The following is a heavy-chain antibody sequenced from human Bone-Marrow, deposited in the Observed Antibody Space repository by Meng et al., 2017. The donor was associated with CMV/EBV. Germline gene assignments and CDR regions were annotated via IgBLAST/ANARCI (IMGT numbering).Heavy chain of an antibody. D-gene: IGHD2-15*01. CDR1: GVTFSSYW. V-gene: IGHV3-30*03. CDR2: ISYDVTNK. CDR3: ARGELFCSGGSCYQHTDH. Sequence: GGSLRLSCEASGVTFSSYWMHWVRQAPGKGLEWVAVISYDVTNKYFANSVKGRFTISRDNSNSTLYLQMNSLSAEDTAVYYCARGELFCSGGSCYQHTDHWGQGTLVTVSS. J-gene: IGHJ4*02.